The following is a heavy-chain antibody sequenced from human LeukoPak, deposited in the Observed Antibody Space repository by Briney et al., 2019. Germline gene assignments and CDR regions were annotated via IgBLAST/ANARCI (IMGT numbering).Heavy chain of an antibody. V-gene: IGHV5-51*01. D-gene: IGHD2-15*01. CDR3: ARRGYGTASPLDY. CDR1: GYTFTSYW. Sequence: GESLEISCKGSGYTFTSYWIGWVRQMPGKGLEWMGIIYPGDSETRYSPSFQGQVTISADRSISTAYLQWSSLKASDTAIYYCARRGYGTASPLDYWGQGTLVTVSS. J-gene: IGHJ4*02. CDR2: IYPGDSET.